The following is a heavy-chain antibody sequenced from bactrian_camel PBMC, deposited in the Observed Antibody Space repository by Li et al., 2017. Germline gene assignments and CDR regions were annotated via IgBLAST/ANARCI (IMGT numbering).Heavy chain of an antibody. CDR3: GTLWDRPGY. J-gene: IGHJ4*01. CDR1: GFQFSSVY. CDR2: IRSNGRDA. Sequence: HVQLVESGGGLVQPGGSLRLSCAASGFQFSSVYMYWVRQAPGKGLEWVSTIRSNGRDAYYADSVKGRFTISRDNSKNTVFLQMNSLKSEDTALYYCGTLWDRPGYWGQGTQVTVS. V-gene: IGHV3S6*01. D-gene: IGHD7*01.